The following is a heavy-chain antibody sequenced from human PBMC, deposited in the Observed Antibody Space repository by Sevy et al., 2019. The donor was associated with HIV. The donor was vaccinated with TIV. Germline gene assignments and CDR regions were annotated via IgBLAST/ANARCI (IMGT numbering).Heavy chain of an antibody. J-gene: IGHJ5*02. CDR2: ISGSGGST. Sequence: GGSLRLSCAASGFTFSSYVMSWVRQAPGKGLEWVSAISGSGGSTYYADSVKGRFTISRDNSKNTLYLQMNSLRAEDTAVYYCANMPSYDFWSGYLSNWFDPWGQGTLVTVSS. CDR1: GFTFSSYV. CDR3: ANMPSYDFWSGYLSNWFDP. V-gene: IGHV3-23*01. D-gene: IGHD3-3*01.